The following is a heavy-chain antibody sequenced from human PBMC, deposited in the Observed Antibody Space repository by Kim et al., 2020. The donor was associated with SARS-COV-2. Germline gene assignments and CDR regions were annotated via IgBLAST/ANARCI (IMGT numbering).Heavy chain of an antibody. CDR1: GFTFSSYA. V-gene: IGHV3-23*01. D-gene: IGHD4-17*01. CDR2: ISGSGGST. CDR3: AKDFMTTVTRGRGGGDAFDI. Sequence: GGSLRLSCAASGFTFSSYAMSWVRQAPGKGLEWVSAISGSGGSTYYADSVKGRFTISRDNSKNTLYLQMNSLRAEDTAVYYCAKDFMTTVTRGRGGGDAFDIWGQGTMVTVSS. J-gene: IGHJ3*02.